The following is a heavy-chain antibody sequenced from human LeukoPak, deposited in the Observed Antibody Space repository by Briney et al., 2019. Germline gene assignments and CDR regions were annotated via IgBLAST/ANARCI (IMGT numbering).Heavy chain of an antibody. D-gene: IGHD2/OR15-2a*01. V-gene: IGHV1-18*01. CDR1: GYTFTGYG. Sequence: VASVKVSCKASGYTFTGYGISWVRQAPGQGLEWMGWISAYNGNTNYAQKLQGRVTMTRDTSISTAYMELSRLRSDDTAVYYCVRGNMGTQFDYWGQGTLVTVSS. CDR2: ISAYNGNT. CDR3: VRGNMGTQFDY. J-gene: IGHJ4*02.